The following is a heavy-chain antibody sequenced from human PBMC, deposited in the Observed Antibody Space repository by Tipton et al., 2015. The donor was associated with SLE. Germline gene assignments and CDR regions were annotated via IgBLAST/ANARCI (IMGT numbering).Heavy chain of an antibody. CDR3: AKDGTDCGGDCYYDWHFDL. CDR1: GFTFGSYA. Sequence: SLRLSCAASGFTFGSYAMSWVRQAPGKGLEWVSVIYSGGSRTYYADSVKGRFTISRENSKNTLYLQMHSLRAEDTAVYYCAKDGTDCGGDCYYDWHFDLWGRGTLVTVSS. V-gene: IGHV3-23*03. CDR2: IYSGGSRT. J-gene: IGHJ2*01. D-gene: IGHD2-21*01.